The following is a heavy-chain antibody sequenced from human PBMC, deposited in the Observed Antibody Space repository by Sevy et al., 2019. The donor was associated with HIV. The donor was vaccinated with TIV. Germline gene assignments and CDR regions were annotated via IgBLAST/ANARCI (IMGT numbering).Heavy chain of an antibody. D-gene: IGHD3-16*01. V-gene: IGHV3-7*01. CDR2: IKQDGSKK. CDR3: ARLKLHYDPYYFDL. CDR1: GFTISDYW. J-gene: IGHJ4*02. Sequence: GGSLRLSCAASGFTISDYWMSWVRQAPEKGLEWVANIKQDGSKKYYVDSIKGRFIVSRDNAKKSLYLEMSSLRAEDTAVYYCARLKLHYDPYYFDLWGQGTLVTVSS.